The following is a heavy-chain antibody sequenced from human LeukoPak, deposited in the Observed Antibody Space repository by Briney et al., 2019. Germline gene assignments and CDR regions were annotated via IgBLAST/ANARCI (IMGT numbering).Heavy chain of an antibody. CDR1: GGTFSSYA. CDR2: IIPIFGTA. Sequence: SVKVSCKSSGGTFSSYAISWVRQAPGQGLEWMGGIIPIFGTANYAQKFQGRVTITTDESTSTAYMELSSLKSEDTAVYYCARDEYSSGWYGMDYWGQGTLVTVSS. CDR3: ARDEYSSGWYGMDY. D-gene: IGHD6-19*01. V-gene: IGHV1-69*05. J-gene: IGHJ4*02.